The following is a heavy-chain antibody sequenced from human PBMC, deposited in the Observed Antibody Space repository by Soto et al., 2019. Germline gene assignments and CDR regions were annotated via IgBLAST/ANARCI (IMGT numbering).Heavy chain of an antibody. CDR3: ARGGSSCSSTSCYADY. J-gene: IGHJ4*02. CDR2: ISSSGSTI. D-gene: IGHD2-2*01. V-gene: IGHV3-11*01. CDR1: GFTFSYYY. Sequence: GGSLILSCAASGFTFSYYYMSWIRQAPGKGLEWVSYISSSGSTIYYADSVKGRFTISRDNAKNSLYLQMNSLRAEDTAVYYCARGGSSCSSTSCYADYWGQGTLVTVSS.